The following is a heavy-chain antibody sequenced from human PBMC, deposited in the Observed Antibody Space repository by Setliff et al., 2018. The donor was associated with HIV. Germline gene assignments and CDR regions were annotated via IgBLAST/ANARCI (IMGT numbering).Heavy chain of an antibody. CDR3: ARVIVRVTMIVVVLNYMDV. Sequence: ASVKVSCKASGYPFNSCSMHWVRQAPGQGLEWIGWMTPLTASTGYSRKFQGRVTLTRDLSTGTAYMELNSLISNDTAVYYCARVIVRVTMIVVVLNYMDVWGKGTTVTSP. D-gene: IGHD3-22*01. CDR2: MTPLTAST. CDR1: GYPFNSCS. J-gene: IGHJ6*03. V-gene: IGHV1-8*01.